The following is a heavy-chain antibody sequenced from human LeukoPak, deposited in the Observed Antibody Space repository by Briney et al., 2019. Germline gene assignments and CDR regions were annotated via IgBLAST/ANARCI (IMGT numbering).Heavy chain of an antibody. D-gene: IGHD2-21*02. CDR3: ARDPPGDCGGDCYASPVFDY. Sequence: PGGSLRLSCAASGFTFDDYGMSWVRQAPGKGLEWVSGINWNGGSTGYADSVKGRFTISRDNAKNSLYLQMNSLRAEDTALYYCARDPPGDCGGDCYASPVFDYWGQGTVVTVSS. CDR2: INWNGGST. J-gene: IGHJ4*02. CDR1: GFTFDDYG. V-gene: IGHV3-20*04.